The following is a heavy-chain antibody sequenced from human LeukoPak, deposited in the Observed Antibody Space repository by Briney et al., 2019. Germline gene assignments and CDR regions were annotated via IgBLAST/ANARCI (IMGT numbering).Heavy chain of an antibody. CDR1: GFTFSSYA. J-gene: IGHJ4*02. D-gene: IGHD1-26*01. CDR3: AKDQGIVGATPYFDY. Sequence: GGSLRLSCAASGFTFSSYAMSWVRQAPGKGPEWVSAISGSGGSTYYADSVKGRFTISRDNSKNTLYLQMNSLRAEDTAVYYCAKDQGIVGATPYFDYWGQGTLVTVSS. V-gene: IGHV3-23*01. CDR2: ISGSGGST.